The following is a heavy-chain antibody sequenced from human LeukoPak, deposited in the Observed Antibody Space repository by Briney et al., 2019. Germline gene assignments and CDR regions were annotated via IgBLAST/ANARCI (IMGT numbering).Heavy chain of an antibody. J-gene: IGHJ4*02. V-gene: IGHV3-30*02. Sequence: GGSLRLSCAASGFTFRTYGMHWVRQAPGKGLEWVTFIRNDGSTEFYAESVKGRFSISRDNSENALYLQMNSLRAEDTAVYYCAKDRSMTTVTPFDNWGQGTLVAVSS. CDR3: AKDRSMTTVTPFDN. CDR1: GFTFRTYG. D-gene: IGHD4-17*01. CDR2: IRNDGSTE.